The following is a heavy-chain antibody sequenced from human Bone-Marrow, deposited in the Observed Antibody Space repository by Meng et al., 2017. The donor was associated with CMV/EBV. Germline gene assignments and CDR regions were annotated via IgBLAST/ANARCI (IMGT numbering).Heavy chain of an antibody. J-gene: IGHJ4*02. CDR3: TTVGYCSSTSCSHFKY. CDR2: IKSKTDGGTT. CDR1: GFTFSNAW. Sequence: GESLKISCAASGFTFSNAWMSWVRQAPGKGLEWVGRIKSKTDGGTTDYAAPVKGRFTISRDDSKNTLYLQMNSLKTEDTAVYYCTTVGYCSSTSCSHFKYWGQGTLVTVSS. V-gene: IGHV3-15*01. D-gene: IGHD2-2*01.